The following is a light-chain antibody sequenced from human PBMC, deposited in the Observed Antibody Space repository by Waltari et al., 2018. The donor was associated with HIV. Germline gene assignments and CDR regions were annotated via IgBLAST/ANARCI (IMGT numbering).Light chain of an antibody. CDR3: QQINSYPYT. V-gene: IGKV1-9*01. J-gene: IGKJ2*01. Sequence: DIQLTQSPSFLSASVGDRVTITCRASQGINSYLAWYQQKPGTAPNLLIYGASTLQGGVPSRFSGSGSWTEFTLTISSLQPEDFATYYCQQINSYPYTFGQGTKLEIK. CDR2: GAS. CDR1: QGINSY.